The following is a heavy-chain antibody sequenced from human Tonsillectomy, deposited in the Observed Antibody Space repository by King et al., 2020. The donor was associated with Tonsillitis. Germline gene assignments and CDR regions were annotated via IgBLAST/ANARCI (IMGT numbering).Heavy chain of an antibody. CDR2: LSGSGGST. CDR3: AKDGGVPAFDI. J-gene: IGHJ3*02. Sequence: VQLVESGGGLVQPGGSLRLSCAASGFTFSSYDMSWVRQAPGKGLEWVSALSGSGGSTYYADSWKGRLTLSRDNSTNTLYLQMNSLRAADTAVYYCAKDGGVPAFDIWGQGTMVTVSS. CDR1: GFTFSSYD. D-gene: IGHD2-15*01. V-gene: IGHV3-23*04.